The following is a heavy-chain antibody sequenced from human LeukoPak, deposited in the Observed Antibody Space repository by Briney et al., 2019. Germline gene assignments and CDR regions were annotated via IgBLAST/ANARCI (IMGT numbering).Heavy chain of an antibody. Sequence: PGGSLRLSCAASGFTFSSYSMNWVRQAPGKGLEWVSSISSSSRYIYYADSVKGRFTISRDNAKNSLYLQMNSLRAEDTAVYYCARDQSPYYYDSSGYYRGASIDYWGQGTLVTVSS. CDR3: ARDQSPYYYDSSGYYRGASIDY. CDR2: ISSSSRYI. CDR1: GFTFSSYS. D-gene: IGHD3-22*01. V-gene: IGHV3-21*01. J-gene: IGHJ4*02.